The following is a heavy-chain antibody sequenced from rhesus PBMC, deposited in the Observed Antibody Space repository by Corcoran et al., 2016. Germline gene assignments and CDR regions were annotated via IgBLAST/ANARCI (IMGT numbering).Heavy chain of an antibody. CDR2: ISSDGTKK. Sequence: EVQLVESGGGLVQPGGSLRLSCAGSGFTFNTYGLHWGRQAPGKGLDWVAGISSDGTKKSCADSVKDRFTVSRDNSKNVVYLQMNNLKLDDTALYYCTRFDYWGRGVLVTVSS. CDR1: GFTFNTYG. J-gene: IGHJ4*01. CDR3: TRFDY. V-gene: IGHV3-54*02.